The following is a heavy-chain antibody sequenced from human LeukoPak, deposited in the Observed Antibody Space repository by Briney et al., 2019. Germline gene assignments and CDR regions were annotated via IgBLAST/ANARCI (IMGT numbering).Heavy chain of an antibody. CDR1: GFTVSSNY. CDR2: IYDGGAT. J-gene: IGHJ4*02. Sequence: GGSLRLSCAASGFTVSSNYMNWVRQAPGKGLEWVSVIYDGGATYYADSVKARFTISRDNSKNTLYLQMNSLRAEDMAAYYCARLATSTGSYVGYWGQGTLVTVSS. D-gene: IGHD1-26*01. CDR3: ARLATSTGSYVGY. V-gene: IGHV3-53*01.